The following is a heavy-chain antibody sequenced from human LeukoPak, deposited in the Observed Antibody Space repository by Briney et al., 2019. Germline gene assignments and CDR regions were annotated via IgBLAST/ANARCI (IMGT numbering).Heavy chain of an antibody. CDR2: IIPIFGTA. Sequence: SVKVSCKASVGTFSSYAISWVRQAPGQGLEWMGGIIPIFGTANYAQKFLGRVTITADESTSTAYVELSSLRSEDTAVYYCAREYCGGDCYDYYFDYWGQGTLVTVSS. V-gene: IGHV1-69*13. CDR3: AREYCGGDCYDYYFDY. J-gene: IGHJ4*02. CDR1: VGTFSSYA. D-gene: IGHD2-21*02.